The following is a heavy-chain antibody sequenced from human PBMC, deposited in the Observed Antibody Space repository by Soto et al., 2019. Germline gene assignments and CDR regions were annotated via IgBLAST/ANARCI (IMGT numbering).Heavy chain of an antibody. D-gene: IGHD5-12*01. CDR2: IIPLFPTP. Sequence: QVQLVQSGAEVKKPGSSVTVSCKASGGTFGNSAISWVRQAPGQGLEWMGGIIPLFPTPDYAQKFQGRVTITADESTSTAYMEWTSLRSEDTAVYYGARDKDRLQFGGNYYYARDVWGQGTTVTVSS. J-gene: IGHJ6*02. CDR1: GGTFGNSA. V-gene: IGHV1-69*12. CDR3: ARDKDRLQFGGNYYYARDV.